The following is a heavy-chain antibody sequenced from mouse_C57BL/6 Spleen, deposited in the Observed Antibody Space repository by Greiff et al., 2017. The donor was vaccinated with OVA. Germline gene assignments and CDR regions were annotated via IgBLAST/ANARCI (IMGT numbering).Heavy chain of an antibody. Sequence: VQLKQSGAELVRPGASVKLSCTASGFNIKDDYMHWVKQRPEQGLEWIGWIDPENGDTEYASKFQGKATITADTSSNTAYLQRSSLTSEDTAVYYCTHSNYEGGAMDYWGQGTSVTVSS. D-gene: IGHD2-5*01. J-gene: IGHJ4*01. CDR2: IDPENGDT. CDR3: THSNYEGGAMDY. V-gene: IGHV14-4*01. CDR1: GFNIKDDY.